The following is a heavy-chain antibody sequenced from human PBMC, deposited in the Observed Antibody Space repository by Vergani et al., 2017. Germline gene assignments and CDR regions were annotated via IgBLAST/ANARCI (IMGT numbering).Heavy chain of an antibody. CDR2: IYYSGST. Sequence: QLQLQESGPGLVKPSETLSFTCTVSGGSISSSSYYWGWIRQPPGKGLEWIGSIYYSGSTYYNPSLKSRVTISVDTSKNQFSLKLSSVTAADTAVYYCARLGAMVMYYFDYWGQGTLVTVSS. CDR3: ARLGAMVMYYFDY. J-gene: IGHJ4*02. D-gene: IGHD5-18*01. V-gene: IGHV4-39*01. CDR1: GGSISSSSYY.